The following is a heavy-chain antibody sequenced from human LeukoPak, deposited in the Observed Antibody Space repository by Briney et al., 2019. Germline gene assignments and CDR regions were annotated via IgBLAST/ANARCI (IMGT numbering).Heavy chain of an antibody. CDR2: IYTSGST. CDR3: ARVFVLAQWLVPFDY. J-gene: IGHJ4*02. CDR1: GGSISSYY. V-gene: IGHV4-4*07. D-gene: IGHD6-19*01. Sequence: SETLSLTCTVSGGSISSYYWSWIRQPAGKGLEWIGRIYTSGSTNYNPSLKSRVTMSVDTSKNQFSLKLSSVTAADTAVYYCARVFVLAQWLVPFDYWGQGTLVTVSS.